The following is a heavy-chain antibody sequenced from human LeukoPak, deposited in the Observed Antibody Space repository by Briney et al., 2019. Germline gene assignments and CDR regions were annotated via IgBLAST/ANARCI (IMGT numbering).Heavy chain of an antibody. D-gene: IGHD3-22*01. V-gene: IGHV4-34*01. CDR1: GGSFSGYY. CDR2: INHSGST. CDR3: ANLVVTNLDAFDI. J-gene: IGHJ3*02. Sequence: NPSETLSLTCAVYGGSFSGYYWSWIRQPPGKGLEWIEEINHSGSTNYNPSLKSRVTISVDTSKNQFSLKLSSVTAADTAVYYCANLVVTNLDAFDIWGQGTMVTVSS.